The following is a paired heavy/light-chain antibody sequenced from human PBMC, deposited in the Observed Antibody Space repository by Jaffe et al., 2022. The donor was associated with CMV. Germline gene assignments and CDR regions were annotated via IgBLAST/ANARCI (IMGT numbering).Light chain of an antibody. J-gene: IGLJ3*02. CDR3: LLFYGGAWV. CDR1: TGAVTSGYY. CDR2: STT. Sequence: QTVVTQEPSLTVSPGGTVTLTCASSTGAVTSGYYPNWFQQKPGQAPRALIYSTTNKHSWTPAHFSGSLLGGKAALTLSGVQPEDEAEYYCLLFYGGAWVFGGGTKLTVL. V-gene: IGLV7-43*01.
Heavy chain of an antibody. J-gene: IGHJ4*02. Sequence: QITLKESGPTLVKPTQTLTLTCTFSGFSLSTHGAGVGWVRQPPGKALEWLALIYWDNDKRYSPSLKNRLTLTKDTAKNQVVLTMTNMDPVDTATYYCAHYNSAFGGYWGQGTLVTVSS. CDR2: IYWDNDK. D-gene: IGHD3-16*01. V-gene: IGHV2-5*02. CDR3: AHYNSAFGGY. CDR1: GFSLSTHGAG.